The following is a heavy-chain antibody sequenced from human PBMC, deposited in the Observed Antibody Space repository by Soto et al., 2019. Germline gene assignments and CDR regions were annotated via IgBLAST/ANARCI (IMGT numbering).Heavy chain of an antibody. J-gene: IGHJ4*02. CDR2: IYYSGST. V-gene: IGHV4-31*03. CDR1: GGSISSGGYY. Sequence: SETLSLTCTVSGGSISSGGYYWSWIRQHPGKGLEWIGYIYYSGSTYYNPSLKSRVTISAGTSKNQFSLKLTSVTAADTAVYYCARERDNYFDYWGQGTLVTVSS. D-gene: IGHD2-21*02. CDR3: ARERDNYFDY.